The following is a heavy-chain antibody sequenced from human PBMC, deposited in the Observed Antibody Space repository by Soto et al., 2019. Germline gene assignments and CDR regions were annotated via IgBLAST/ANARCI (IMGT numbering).Heavy chain of an antibody. CDR1: GFTFSNSG. CDR3: ARAVSVGRPHFDP. D-gene: IGHD1-26*01. J-gene: IGHJ5*02. V-gene: IGHV3-33*01. CDR2: IRYEGREV. Sequence: QVRLVESGGGVVQPGRSLRISCVASGFTFSNSGFHWVRQAPGKGQEWVSIIRYEGREVFYADSVKGRFTISRDDSKNPVYLQMNNLGPEATAVDYCARAVSVGRPHFDPWGQGTLVTVSA.